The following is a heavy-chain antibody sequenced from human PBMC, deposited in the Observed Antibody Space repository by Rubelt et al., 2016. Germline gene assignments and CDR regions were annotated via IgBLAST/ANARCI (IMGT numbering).Heavy chain of an antibody. CDR3: ATELGRGYIYGPLDS. D-gene: IGHD5-18*01. V-gene: IGHV4-39*07. J-gene: IGHJ4*02. CDR1: GGFIRNNSYY. CDR2: VYYSGRT. Sequence: QLQLQESGPGLVKPSETLSLTCTVSGGFIRNNSYYWGWIRQPPGKGLEWIGSVYYSGRTSYSPSLKSRVTISVDTSKSQFALDRTSATAADTAVYYCATELGRGYIYGPLDSWGQGTLVTVSS.